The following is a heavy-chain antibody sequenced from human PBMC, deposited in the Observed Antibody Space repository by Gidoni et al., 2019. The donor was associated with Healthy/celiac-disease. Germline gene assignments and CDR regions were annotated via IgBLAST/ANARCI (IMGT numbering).Heavy chain of an antibody. J-gene: IGHJ4*02. D-gene: IGHD3-10*01. Sequence: QVQLVQSGAEVKKPGSSVKVSCKASVGTFSSYAISWVRQAHGQGLEWMGGIIPILGTANYAQKFQGRVTITADESTSTADMELSSLRSEDTAVYYCARGGITMVREHPRPFDYWGQGTLVTVSS. CDR3: ARGGITMVREHPRPFDY. CDR1: VGTFSSYA. CDR2: IIPILGTA. V-gene: IGHV1-69*01.